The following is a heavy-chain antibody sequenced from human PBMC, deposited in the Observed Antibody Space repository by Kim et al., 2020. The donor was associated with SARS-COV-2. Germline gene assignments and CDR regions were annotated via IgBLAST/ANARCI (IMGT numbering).Heavy chain of an antibody. CDR3: VRDVSTSDTSFDP. V-gene: IGHV3-74*01. CDR2: IKSDGSST. CDR1: GFTISSYW. Sequence: GGSLRLSCAASGFTISSYWMHWVRQAPGKGLVWVSRIKSDGSSTSYADSVKGRFTVSRDNAKNTLFLQMNSLRVEDTAVYYCVRDVSTSDTSFDPWGQGTLLSVSS. J-gene: IGHJ5*02.